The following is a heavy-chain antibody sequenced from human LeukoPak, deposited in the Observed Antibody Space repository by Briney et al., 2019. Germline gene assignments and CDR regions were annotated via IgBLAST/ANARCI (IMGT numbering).Heavy chain of an antibody. D-gene: IGHD3-22*01. CDR2: ISAYNGHT. Sequence: GASVKVSCKASGYIFTGYYMHWVRQAPGQGLEWMGWISAYNGHTNYAQKFHDRVTMTTDTSTSTAYMELRSLRSDDTAVYYCARHRLHRLYYDSSGYYHDAFDIWGQGTMVTVSS. V-gene: IGHV1-18*04. CDR1: GYIFTGYY. CDR3: ARHRLHRLYYDSSGYYHDAFDI. J-gene: IGHJ3*02.